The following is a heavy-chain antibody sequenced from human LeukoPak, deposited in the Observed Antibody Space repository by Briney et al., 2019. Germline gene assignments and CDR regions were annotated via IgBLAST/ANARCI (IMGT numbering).Heavy chain of an antibody. Sequence: PSETLPLTCTVSGGSISSYYWSWIRQPPGKGLEWIGYIYYSGSTNYNPSLKSRVTISVDTSKNQFSLKLSSVTAADTAVYYCARVRGGYANYFDYWGQGTLVTVSS. CDR3: ARVRGGYANYFDY. D-gene: IGHD5-12*01. V-gene: IGHV4-59*01. CDR2: IYYSGST. J-gene: IGHJ4*02. CDR1: GGSISSYY.